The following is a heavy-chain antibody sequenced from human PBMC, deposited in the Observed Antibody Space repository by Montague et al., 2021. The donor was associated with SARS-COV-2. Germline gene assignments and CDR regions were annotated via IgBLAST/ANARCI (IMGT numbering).Heavy chain of an antibody. CDR1: GYSISSGYY. CDR3: ARVRSITMIVVVITPMGWFDP. CDR2: IYHSGST. Sequence: SETLSLTCTVPGYSISSGYYWGWIRQPPGKGLEWIGSIYHSGSTYYNPSLKSRVTISVDTSKNQFSRKLSSVTAADTAVYYCARVRSITMIVVVITPMGWFDPWGQGTLVTVSS. V-gene: IGHV4-38-2*02. D-gene: IGHD3-22*01. J-gene: IGHJ5*02.